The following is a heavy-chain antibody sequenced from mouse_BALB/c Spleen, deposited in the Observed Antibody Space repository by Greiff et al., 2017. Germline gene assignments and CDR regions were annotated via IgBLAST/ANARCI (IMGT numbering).Heavy chain of an antibody. CDR1: GFTFSSYG. D-gene: IGHD2-4*01. J-gene: IGHJ3*01. CDR2: ISSGGSYT. CDR3: ARRGDYDVRFAY. Sequence: EVQLQESGGDLVKPGGSLKLSCAASGFTFSSYGMSWVRQTPDKRLEWVATISSGGSYTYYPDSVKGRFTISRDNAKNTLYLQMSSLKSEDTAMYYCARRGDYDVRFAYWGQGTLVTVSA. V-gene: IGHV5-6*01.